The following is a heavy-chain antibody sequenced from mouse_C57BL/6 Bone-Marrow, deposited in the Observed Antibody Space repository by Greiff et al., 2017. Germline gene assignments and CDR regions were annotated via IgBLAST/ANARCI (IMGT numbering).Heavy chain of an antibody. CDR2: INPGSGGT. CDR1: GYAFTNYL. V-gene: IGHV1-54*01. J-gene: IGHJ3*01. Sequence: QVQLQQSGAELVRPGTSVKVSCKASGYAFTNYLIEWVKQRPGQGLEWIGVINPGSGGTNYNEKFKGKATLTADKSSSTAYMQLSSLTSEDSAVYFCARQYCYGNPSGFAYWGQGTLVTVSA. CDR3: ARQYCYGNPSGFAY. D-gene: IGHD2-1*01.